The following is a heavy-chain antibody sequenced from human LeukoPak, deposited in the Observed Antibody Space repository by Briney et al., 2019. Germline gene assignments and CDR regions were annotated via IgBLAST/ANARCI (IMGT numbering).Heavy chain of an antibody. J-gene: IGHJ3*01. D-gene: IGHD4-23*01. Sequence: GASVKVSCKASGYTFTDHFMHWVGQAPGQGLEWMGWVNPDSGGTNYAQKFQGRVTMSRDTSITTAYMELSGLKFDDTAVYYCAREVTKYDAFGLWGQGTLATVSS. CDR1: GYTFTDHF. CDR3: AREVTKYDAFGL. CDR2: VNPDSGGT. V-gene: IGHV1-2*02.